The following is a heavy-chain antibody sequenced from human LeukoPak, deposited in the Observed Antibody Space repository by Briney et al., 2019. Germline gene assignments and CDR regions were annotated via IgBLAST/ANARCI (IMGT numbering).Heavy chain of an antibody. D-gene: IGHD4-11*01. Sequence: GGSLRLSCAASGFTFSSYSMNWVRQAPGKGLEWVSFISSSSSSINYADSVKGRFTISRDNAKNSLCLQMNSLRAEDTAVYYCATDRYSNWFDPWGQGTLVTVSS. CDR1: GFTFSSYS. CDR2: ISSSSSSI. J-gene: IGHJ5*02. CDR3: ATDRYSNWFDP. V-gene: IGHV3-21*01.